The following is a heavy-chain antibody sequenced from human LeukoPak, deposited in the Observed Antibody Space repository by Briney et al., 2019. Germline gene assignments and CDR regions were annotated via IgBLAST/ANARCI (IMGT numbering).Heavy chain of an antibody. CDR1: GFTFSSYG. Sequence: GGSLRLSCAASGFTFSSYGMHWVRQAPGKGLEWVAVISYDGSNKYYADSVKGRFTISRDNSKNTLYPQMNSLRAEDTAVYYCAIIGTSAWGQGTLVTVSS. J-gene: IGHJ5*02. CDR2: ISYDGSNK. CDR3: AIIGTSA. V-gene: IGHV3-30*03.